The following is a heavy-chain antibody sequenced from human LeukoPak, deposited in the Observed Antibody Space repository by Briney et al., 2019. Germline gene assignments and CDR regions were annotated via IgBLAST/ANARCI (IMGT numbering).Heavy chain of an antibody. V-gene: IGHV5-51*01. CDR2: SYPGDSAT. Sequence: GESLKISCKGSGYSFTSYWIGWVGQMPGQGLEWMGISYPGDSATRYSPSFPGQVTISADKSLSTAYLQWRSLKASGTAMYYCARLGLSGCDLLDYWGQGTLVTVSS. D-gene: IGHD5-12*01. CDR1: GYSFTSYW. J-gene: IGHJ4*02. CDR3: ARLGLSGCDLLDY.